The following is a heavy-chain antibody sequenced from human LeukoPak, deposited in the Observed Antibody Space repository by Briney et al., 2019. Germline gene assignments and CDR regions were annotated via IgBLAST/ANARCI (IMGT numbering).Heavy chain of an antibody. V-gene: IGHV3-53*01. CDR1: GFIVTGNY. Sequence: GGSLRLSCAVSGFIVTGNYMTWVRLAPGKGLEWVSTIYSGGTIFYTDSVRGRFTISRDNSKNTLYLQMNSLRAEDAAIYYCARVLYYYASVSYNYYMDVWGKGTTVTISS. CDR3: ARVLYYYASVSYNYYMDV. CDR2: IYSGGTI. D-gene: IGHD3-10*01. J-gene: IGHJ6*03.